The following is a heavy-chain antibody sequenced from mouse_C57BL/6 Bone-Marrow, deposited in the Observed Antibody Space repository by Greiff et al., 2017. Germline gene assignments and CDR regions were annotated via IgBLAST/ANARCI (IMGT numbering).Heavy chain of an antibody. J-gene: IGHJ2*01. D-gene: IGHD1-1*01. CDR3: TRSLIYYGTNY. CDR1: GFNIKDYY. CDR2: IDPEDGET. V-gene: IGHV14-2*01. Sequence: DVKLQESGAELVKPGASVKLSCTASGFNIKDYYIHWVKQRTEQGLEWIGRIDPEDGETKYAPKVKDKATITADTSSNTAYLQLSSLTSEDTAVYYCTRSLIYYGTNYWGQGTTLTVSS.